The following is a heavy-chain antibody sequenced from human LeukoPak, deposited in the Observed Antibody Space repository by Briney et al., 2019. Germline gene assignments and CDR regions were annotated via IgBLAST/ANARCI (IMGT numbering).Heavy chain of an antibody. CDR3: AKDPLSSSGWYYFDY. Sequence: GGSLRLSCTASGLTFSSSSMNWVRQAPGKGLEWISYISSTSSNIYYADSVRGRFTISRDNSKNTLYLQMNSLRAEDTAVYYCAKDPLSSSGWYYFDYWGQGTLVTVSS. D-gene: IGHD6-19*01. CDR2: ISSTSSNI. V-gene: IGHV3-48*01. CDR1: GLTFSSSS. J-gene: IGHJ4*02.